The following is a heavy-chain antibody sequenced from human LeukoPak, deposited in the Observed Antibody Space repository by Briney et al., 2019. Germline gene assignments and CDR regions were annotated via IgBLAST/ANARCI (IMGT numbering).Heavy chain of an antibody. J-gene: IGHJ3*02. D-gene: IGHD3-10*01. Sequence: GSLRLSCAASGFTFSNAWMSWVRQAPGKGLEWVGRIESKTDGGTTDYAAPVKGRFTISRDDSKNTLYLQMNSLKTEDTAVYYCTTDNVLLWFGELLSDAFDIWGQGTMVTVSS. CDR1: GFTFSNAW. V-gene: IGHV3-15*04. CDR3: TTDNVLLWFGELLSDAFDI. CDR2: IESKTDGGTT.